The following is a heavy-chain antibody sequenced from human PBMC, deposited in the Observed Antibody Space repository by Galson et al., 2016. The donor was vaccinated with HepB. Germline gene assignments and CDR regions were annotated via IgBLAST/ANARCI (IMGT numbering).Heavy chain of an antibody. CDR1: GFSLSSAGQG. CDR3: VHRIPLRKGCGYECLQYVDAFDR. CDR2: VYWDDDR. J-gene: IGHJ3*02. Sequence: PALVKPTQTLTLSCTFSGFSLSSAGQGVGWIRQPPGKALEWLALVYWDDDRRYSPSLRSRLTISKDTSENLVVLTMTNMDPLDTATYYCVHRIPLRKGCGYECLQYVDAFDRWGQGTLVTVSS. D-gene: IGHD3-22*01. V-gene: IGHV2-5*02.